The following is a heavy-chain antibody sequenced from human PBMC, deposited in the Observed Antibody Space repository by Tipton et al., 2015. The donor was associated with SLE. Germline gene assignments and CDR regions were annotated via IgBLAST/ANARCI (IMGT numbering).Heavy chain of an antibody. V-gene: IGHV4-34*01. D-gene: IGHD4-17*01. J-gene: IGHJ4*02. Sequence: TLSLTCAVYGGSFSGYYWSWIRQPPGKGLEWIGEINHSGSTNYNPSLKSRVTISVDTSKNQFSLKLSSVTAADTAVYYCARGPGQKVYDYGVFFDYWGQGTLVTVSS. CDR3: ARGPGQKVYDYGVFFDY. CDR2: INHSGST. CDR1: GGSFSGYY.